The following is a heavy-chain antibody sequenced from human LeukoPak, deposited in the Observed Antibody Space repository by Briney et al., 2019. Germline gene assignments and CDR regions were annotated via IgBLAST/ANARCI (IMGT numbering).Heavy chain of an antibody. D-gene: IGHD3-10*01. CDR1: AGSISTDR. CDR2: IDTSGNT. J-gene: IGHJ3*02. Sequence: SETLSLTCTLSAGSISTDRGSWIRQPVGKGLEWMGRIDTSGNTNYNPSLNGRVTMSVDTSKTQFYLNLRSVTTADTAVYYWARGIVPGVSDPDIWGQGTMVSVSS. V-gene: IGHV4-4*07. CDR3: ARGIVPGVSDPDI.